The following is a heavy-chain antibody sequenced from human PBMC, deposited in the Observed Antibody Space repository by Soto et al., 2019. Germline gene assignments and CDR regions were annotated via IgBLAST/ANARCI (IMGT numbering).Heavy chain of an antibody. Sequence: SETLSLTCTVSGGSISSYYWSWIRQPPGKGLEWIGYIYYSGSTNYNPSLKSRVTISVDTSKNQFSPKLSSVTDADTAVYYCARAGGSYDYIWGSYRHGSAFDIWGQGTMVTVSS. CDR3: ARAGGSYDYIWGSYRHGSAFDI. D-gene: IGHD3-16*02. CDR2: IYYSGST. J-gene: IGHJ3*02. CDR1: GGSISSYY. V-gene: IGHV4-59*01.